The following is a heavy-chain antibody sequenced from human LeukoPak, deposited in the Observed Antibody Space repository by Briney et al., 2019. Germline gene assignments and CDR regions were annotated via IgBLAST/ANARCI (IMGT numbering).Heavy chain of an antibody. CDR3: ARVRDSDNWWGAFDI. D-gene: IGHD1-1*01. V-gene: IGHV1-18*01. CDR1: GYRFSRAG. CDR2: ISTVNGNS. Sequence: ASVSVSCKASGYRFSRAGITWVRQAPGQGPEWMGWISTVNGNSRYAQNFQGRVTLTTDTSTNTAHLELTSLRSDDTAIYYCARVRDSDNWWGAFDIWGQGTMVTVSS. J-gene: IGHJ3*02.